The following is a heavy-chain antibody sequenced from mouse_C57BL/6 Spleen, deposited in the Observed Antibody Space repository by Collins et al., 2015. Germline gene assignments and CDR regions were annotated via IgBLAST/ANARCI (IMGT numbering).Heavy chain of an antibody. CDR2: INPGSGGT. J-gene: IGHJ4*01. CDR1: GYAFTNYL. Sequence: QVQLQQSGAELVRPGTSVKVSCKASGYAFTNYLIEWVKQRPGQGLEWIGVINPGSGGTNYNEKFKGKATLTADKSSSTAYMQLSSLTSDDSAVYFCASYGIYAMDYWGQGTSVTVSS. V-gene: IGHV1-54*03. CDR3: ASYGIYAMDY. D-gene: IGHD2-1*01.